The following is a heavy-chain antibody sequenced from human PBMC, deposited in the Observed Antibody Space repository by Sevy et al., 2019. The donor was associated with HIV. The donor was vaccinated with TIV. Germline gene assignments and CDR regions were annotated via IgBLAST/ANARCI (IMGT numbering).Heavy chain of an antibody. CDR3: AKDLDIVAVAAAIRLSY. D-gene: IGHD2-2*01. V-gene: IGHV3-23*01. CDR1: GFTFRNYA. Sequence: LKISCAASGFTFRNYAMSWVRQAPGKGLEWVSALSGTGGSTYYADSVKGRFTISRDNSKNTLYLQMNSLRVEDTAVYYCAKDLDIVAVAAAIRLSYWGQGTLVTVSS. J-gene: IGHJ4*02. CDR2: LSGTGGST.